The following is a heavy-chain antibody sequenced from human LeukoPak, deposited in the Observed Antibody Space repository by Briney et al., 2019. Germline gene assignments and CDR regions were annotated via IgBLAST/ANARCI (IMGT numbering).Heavy chain of an antibody. Sequence: GASVKVSCKASGYSSTSYYMHWVRQAPGQGLEWMGIINPSGGSTSYAQKLQGRVTMTRGTSTSTAYMELRSLTSDDTAVYFCVRDIGQDIVVVVDAPSFDFWGQGTLVTVSS. J-gene: IGHJ4*02. D-gene: IGHD2-15*01. CDR3: VRDIGQDIVVVVDAPSFDF. CDR1: GYSSTSYY. CDR2: INPSGGST. V-gene: IGHV1-46*01.